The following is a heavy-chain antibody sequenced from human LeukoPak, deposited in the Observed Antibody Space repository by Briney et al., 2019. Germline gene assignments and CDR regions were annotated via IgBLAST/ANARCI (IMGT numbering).Heavy chain of an antibody. CDR1: GLDFRNAW. D-gene: IGHD6-19*01. J-gene: IGHJ4*02. CDR3: STGDSGWQDY. Sequence: GGSLRLSCAASGLDFRNAWMSWVRQAPGKGLEWVAHIKRNTDPGTTSYVAPVEVRFTVSRDDSKNTLYLQMNSLKIEDTGVYYCSTGDSGWQDYWGRGTLVTVSS. V-gene: IGHV3-15*01. CDR2: IKRNTDPGTT.